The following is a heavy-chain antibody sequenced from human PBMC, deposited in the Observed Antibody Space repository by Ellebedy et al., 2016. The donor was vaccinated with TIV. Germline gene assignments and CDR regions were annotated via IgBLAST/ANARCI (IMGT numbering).Heavy chain of an antibody. J-gene: IGHJ4*02. D-gene: IGHD1-14*01. CDR1: GFTLSNYA. CDR3: VRGEPIADY. V-gene: IGHV3-33*08. CDR2: IWYDGSYK. Sequence: GESLKISXTGSGFTLSNYAMHWVRQAPGKGLDWVAVIWYDGSYKFYGDSVKARFTISRDNSKNMLYLQMTSLRGEDTALYYCVRGEPIADYWGQGIPVTVSS.